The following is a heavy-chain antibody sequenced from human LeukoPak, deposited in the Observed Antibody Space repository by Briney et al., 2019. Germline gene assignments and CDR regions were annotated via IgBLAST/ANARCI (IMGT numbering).Heavy chain of an antibody. V-gene: IGHV4-59*01. J-gene: IGHJ4*02. D-gene: IGHD6-19*01. CDR3: ARKALAGWYFDY. CDR2: ISYSGST. Sequence: SETLSLTCTVSGGSICSYYWNWIRQPPGKGLEWIGYISYSGSTNYNPSLKSRVTISLDTSKKQLSLNLSSVTAADTAVYYCARKALAGWYFDYWGQGTLVTVSS. CDR1: GGSICSYY.